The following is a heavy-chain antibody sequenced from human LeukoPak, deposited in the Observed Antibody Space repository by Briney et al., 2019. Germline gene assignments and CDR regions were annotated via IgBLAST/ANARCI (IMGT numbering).Heavy chain of an antibody. V-gene: IGHV4-34*01. CDR2: INHRGSP. D-gene: IGHD3-22*01. CDR3: ARGQALYSDASGYYAGGFYYFDK. CDR1: GGSLRGYY. Sequence: TSETLSLTCAVYGGSLRGYYGSWIRHPAGRGLEGIGEINHRGSPKYNPSLKSRVSISVTLSKNQFSLDLSSVTAADTVVYYCARGQALYSDASGYYAGGFYYFDKWGQGTLVTVSS. J-gene: IGHJ4*02.